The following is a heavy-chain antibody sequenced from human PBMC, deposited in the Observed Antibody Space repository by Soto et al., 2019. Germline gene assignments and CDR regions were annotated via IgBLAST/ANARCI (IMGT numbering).Heavy chain of an antibody. CDR1: GFTFDDYA. V-gene: IGHV3-9*01. CDR2: ISWNSGSI. Sequence: GGSLRLSCAASGFTFDDYAMHWVRQAPGKGLEWVSGISWNSGSIGYADSVKGRFTISRDNAKNSLYLQMNSLRAEDTALYYCAKDIPNSGWEMNYYYYYYMDVWGKGTTVTVSS. D-gene: IGHD6-19*01. J-gene: IGHJ6*03. CDR3: AKDIPNSGWEMNYYYYYYMDV.